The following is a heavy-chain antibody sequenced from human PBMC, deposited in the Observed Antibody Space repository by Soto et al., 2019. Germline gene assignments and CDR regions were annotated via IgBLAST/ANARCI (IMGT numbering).Heavy chain of an antibody. CDR3: ARVSPLVVVPAAMPGRFDP. CDR2: IYYSGST. CDR1: GGSISSGGYY. V-gene: IGHV4-31*03. J-gene: IGHJ5*02. Sequence: QVQLQESGPGLVKPSQTLSLTCTVSGGSISSGGYYWSWIRQHPGKGLEWIGYIYYSGSTYYNPSLKSRVTISLDTSKNQFSLKLSSVTAADTAVYYCARVSPLVVVPAAMPGRFDPWGQGTLVTVSS. D-gene: IGHD2-2*01.